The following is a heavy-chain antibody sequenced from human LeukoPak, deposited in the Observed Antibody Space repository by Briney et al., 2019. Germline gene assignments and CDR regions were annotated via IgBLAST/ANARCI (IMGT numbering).Heavy chain of an antibody. CDR2: ISPNSGGT. J-gene: IGHJ5*02. V-gene: IGHV1-2*02. CDR1: GYTFTGYY. Sequence: ASVKVSCKASGYTFTGYYMHWVRQAHGRGLEWMGWISPNSGGTNYAQKFQGRVTMTRDTSISTAYMELSRLRSDDTAVYYCAGGRGYSYGYVGGMWFDPWGQGTLVTVSS. D-gene: IGHD5-18*01. CDR3: AGGRGYSYGYVGGMWFDP.